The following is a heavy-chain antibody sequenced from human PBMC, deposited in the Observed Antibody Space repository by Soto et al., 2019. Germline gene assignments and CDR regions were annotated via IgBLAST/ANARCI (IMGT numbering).Heavy chain of an antibody. V-gene: IGHV4-31*03. J-gene: IGHJ4*02. CDR3: VRESLAYCGGACSSSPFAY. Sequence: QVQLQESGPGLVKPAQTLSLTCTVYGGAISSGDYYCSWIRQHPGKALEWIGYIHYSGSTYYNPSLRTRVTSSVDTSNNPFSLKVPSVTAAHTSVYFCVRESLAYCGGACSSSPFAYWGQGTLVTVSS. CDR1: GGAISSGDYY. CDR2: IHYSGST. D-gene: IGHD2-21*02.